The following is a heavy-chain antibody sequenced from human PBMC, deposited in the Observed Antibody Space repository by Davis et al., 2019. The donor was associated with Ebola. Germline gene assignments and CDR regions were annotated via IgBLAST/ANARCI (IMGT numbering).Heavy chain of an antibody. D-gene: IGHD3-3*01. J-gene: IGHJ6*02. CDR1: GFSFDNSW. CDR2: VKEDGSEK. V-gene: IGHV3-7*03. Sequence: GESLKISCVVTGFSFDNSWMTWVRQAPGKGLEWVANVKEDGSEKNYVESVKGRFTISRDNAKNSLFLQMNNLRAEDTAVYYCARDLRFLEWLRSFYYGMDVWGQGTTVTVSS. CDR3: ARDLRFLEWLRSFYYGMDV.